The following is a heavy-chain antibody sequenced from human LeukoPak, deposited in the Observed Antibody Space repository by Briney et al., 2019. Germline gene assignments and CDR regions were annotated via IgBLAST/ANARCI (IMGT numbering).Heavy chain of an antibody. CDR3: AKGAMIVVPDYYFDY. CDR1: GGSISSGGNY. CDR2: IYYTGST. V-gene: IGHV4-31*03. J-gene: IGHJ4*02. Sequence: PSETLSLTCTVSGGSISSGGNYWSWIRQHPGKGREWIGYIYYTGSTNNNPSLKSRITLSVDTSKNQFSLRLSSVTAADTAVYYCAKGAMIVVPDYYFDYWGQGTLVTVSS. D-gene: IGHD3-22*01.